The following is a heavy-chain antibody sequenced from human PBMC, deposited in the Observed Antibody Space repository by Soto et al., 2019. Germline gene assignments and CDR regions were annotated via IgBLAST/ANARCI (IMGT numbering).Heavy chain of an antibody. CDR2: ISAYNGNT. V-gene: IGHV1-18*01. CDR1: GYTFTSYG. D-gene: IGHD1-20*01. J-gene: IGHJ6*02. Sequence: XSVKVSCKASGYTFTSYGIIWVRQAPGQGLEWMGWISAYNGNTNYAQKLQGRVTMTTDTSTSTAYMELRSLRSDDTAVYYCARDITGSIPTRGYYYGMDVWGQGTTVIVS. CDR3: ARDITGSIPTRGYYYGMDV.